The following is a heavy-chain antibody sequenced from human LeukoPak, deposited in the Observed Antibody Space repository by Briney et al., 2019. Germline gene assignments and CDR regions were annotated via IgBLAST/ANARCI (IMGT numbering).Heavy chain of an antibody. CDR1: GFTFSSYE. J-gene: IGHJ5*02. V-gene: IGHV3-48*03. D-gene: IGHD5-12*01. CDR3: ARDLGSGYDPNWFDP. CDR2: ISSSGSTI. Sequence: GGSLRLXCAASGFTFSSYEMNWVRQAPGKGLEWVSYISSSGSTIYYADSVKGRFTISRDNAKNSLYLQMNSLRAEDTAVYYCARDLGSGYDPNWFDPWGQGTLVTVSS.